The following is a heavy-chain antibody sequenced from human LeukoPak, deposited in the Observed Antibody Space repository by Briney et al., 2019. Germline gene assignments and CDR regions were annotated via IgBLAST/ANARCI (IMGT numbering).Heavy chain of an antibody. J-gene: IGHJ4*02. Sequence: SETLSLTCTVSGGSISGHFWSWIRQPPGKGLEWIGFVSYSGDTNYSPSFNGRVTISLDTSKSQFSLNLNSVTAADTAVYFCARGGASSRYFGYWGQGTLVTVSS. CDR3: ARGGASSRYFGY. CDR2: VSYSGDT. CDR1: GGSISGHF. V-gene: IGHV4-59*11. D-gene: IGHD1-26*01.